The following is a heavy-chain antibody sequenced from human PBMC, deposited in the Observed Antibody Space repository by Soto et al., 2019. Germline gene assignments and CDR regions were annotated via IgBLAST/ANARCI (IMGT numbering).Heavy chain of an antibody. CDR3: ASSSGNNYGVGTNYYFDY. J-gene: IGHJ4*02. Sequence: QVQLVQSGAEVKKPGSSVKVSCKTSGGTFRTYSIVWVRQAPGEGLEWIGGIIPIFGTANYAQKFQDRVTITADKSTNTAFMELSSLKSEDTAMYYCASSSGNNYGVGTNYYFDYWGQGTLVTVSS. CDR2: IIPIFGTA. D-gene: IGHD1-26*01. V-gene: IGHV1-69*06. CDR1: GGTFRTYS.